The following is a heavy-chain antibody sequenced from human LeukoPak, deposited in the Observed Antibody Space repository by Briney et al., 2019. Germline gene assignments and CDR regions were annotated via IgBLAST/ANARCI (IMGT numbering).Heavy chain of an antibody. J-gene: IGHJ4*02. CDR1: GYTLTELS. D-gene: IGHD3-22*01. Sequence: ASVKVSCKVSGYTLTELSTHWVRQAPGKGLEWMGGFDPEDGETIYAQKFQGRVTMTEDTSTDTAYMELSSLRSEDTAVYYCATRGPWLSHPFDYWGQGTLVTVSS. CDR3: ATRGPWLSHPFDY. CDR2: FDPEDGET. V-gene: IGHV1-24*01.